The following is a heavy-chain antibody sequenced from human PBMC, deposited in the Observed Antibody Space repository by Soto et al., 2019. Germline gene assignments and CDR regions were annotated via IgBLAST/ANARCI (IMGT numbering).Heavy chain of an antibody. CDR2: ISSNSAYI. Sequence: GGSVRLSCAASGFTFRRFTMNWVRQAPGKGLEWVSTISSNSAYIYYTDALRGRFTISRDNAKNSLHLQMNSLRAEDTAVYYCTRDASRDRSARGCSHPRGPGTLVTLS. CDR1: GFTFRRFT. J-gene: IGHJ5*02. D-gene: IGHD1-26*01. V-gene: IGHV3-21*01. CDR3: TRDASRDRSARGCSHP.